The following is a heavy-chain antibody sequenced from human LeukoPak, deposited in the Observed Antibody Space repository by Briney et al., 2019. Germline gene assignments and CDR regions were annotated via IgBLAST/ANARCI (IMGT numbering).Heavy chain of an antibody. Sequence: PGGSLRLSCAASGFTFSSYGMHWVRQAPGKGLEWVAFIRYDGSNKYYADSVKGRFTISRDNSKNTLYLQMNSLRAEDTAVYYCAKVVGVPAAMEGANWFDPWGQGTLVTVSS. CDR3: AKVVGVPAAMEGANWFDP. D-gene: IGHD2-2*01. J-gene: IGHJ5*02. V-gene: IGHV3-30*02. CDR1: GFTFSSYG. CDR2: IRYDGSNK.